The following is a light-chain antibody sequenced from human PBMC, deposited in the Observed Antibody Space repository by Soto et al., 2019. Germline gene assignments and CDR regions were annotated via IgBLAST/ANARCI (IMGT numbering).Light chain of an antibody. J-gene: IGKJ1*01. Sequence: EMVLTQAPGTLSLSPGERATLSCRASQSVSSSYLAWYQQKPGQAPRLLIYGASSRATGIPDRFSGSGSGTDFSLTISRLEPEDFAVYYCQQYAQRWTFGQGTKVDI. V-gene: IGKV3-20*01. CDR3: QQYAQRWT. CDR2: GAS. CDR1: QSVSSSY.